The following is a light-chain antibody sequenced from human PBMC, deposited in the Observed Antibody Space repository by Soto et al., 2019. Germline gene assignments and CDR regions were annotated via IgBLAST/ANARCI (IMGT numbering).Light chain of an antibody. Sequence: QSVLTQPASVSGSPGQSIAISCTGTSSDVGGYNYVAWYQQYPGKAPKLIIYDVGSRPSGVSNRFSGSQSGNTASLIISGLQAEDESDYYCTSYTSSGTLVFGGGTKLTVL. V-gene: IGLV2-14*01. J-gene: IGLJ2*01. CDR2: DVG. CDR3: TSYTSSGTLV. CDR1: SSDVGGYNY.